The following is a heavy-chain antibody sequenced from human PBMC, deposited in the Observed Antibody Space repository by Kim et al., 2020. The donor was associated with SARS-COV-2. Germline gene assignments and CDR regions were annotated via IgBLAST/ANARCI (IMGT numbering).Heavy chain of an antibody. Sequence: GGSLRLSCAASGFTFGDYAMHWVRQAPGKGLEWVSGISWNSGSIGYADSVKGRFTISRDNAKNSLYLQMNSLRAEDTALYYCAKVWVAVAANYYYGMDVWGQGTTVTVSS. J-gene: IGHJ6*02. CDR2: ISWNSGSI. D-gene: IGHD6-19*01. CDR1: GFTFGDYA. CDR3: AKVWVAVAANYYYGMDV. V-gene: IGHV3-9*01.